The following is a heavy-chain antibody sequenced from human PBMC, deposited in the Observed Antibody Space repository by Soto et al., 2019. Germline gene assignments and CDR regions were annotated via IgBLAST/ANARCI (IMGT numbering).Heavy chain of an antibody. CDR1: GYTFTSYY. CDR2: INPSGGST. D-gene: IGHD3-3*01. J-gene: IGHJ4*02. V-gene: IGHV1-46*01. CDR3: ALVAGLRSLLYYFDY. Sequence: ASVKVSCKASGYTFTSYYMHWVRQAPGQGLEWMGIINPSGGSTSYAQKFQGRVTMTRDTSTSTVYMELSSLRSEDTAVYYCALVAGLRSLLYYFDYWGQGTLVTVSS.